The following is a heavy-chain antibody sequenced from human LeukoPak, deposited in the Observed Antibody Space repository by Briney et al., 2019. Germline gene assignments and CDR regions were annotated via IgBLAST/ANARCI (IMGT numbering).Heavy chain of an antibody. CDR2: IYPGDSTT. CDR1: GYSFSTYW. J-gene: IGHJ4*02. V-gene: IGHV5-51*01. Sequence: GESLKISCKGSGYSFSTYWIGWVRQMPGKGLEWMGIIYPGDSTTRYNPSFQDQVSISADKSITTAYLQWSSLKASDTAMYYCATLYASSSGGEYWGQGTLVIVSS. D-gene: IGHD3-16*01. CDR3: ATLYASSSGGEY.